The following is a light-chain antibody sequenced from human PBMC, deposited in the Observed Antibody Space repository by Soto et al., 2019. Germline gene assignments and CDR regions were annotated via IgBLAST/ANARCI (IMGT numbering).Light chain of an antibody. CDR3: QQSFGTPQIT. CDR1: QSVSSSY. CDR2: GAS. Sequence: EIVLTQSPGTLSLSPGERTTLSCRASQSVSSSYLAWYQQKPGQAPRLLIYGASNRATGIPDRFSGSGSGTDFTLTISRLEPEDFATYYCQQSFGTPQITFGGGTKVEIK. J-gene: IGKJ4*01. V-gene: IGKV3-20*01.